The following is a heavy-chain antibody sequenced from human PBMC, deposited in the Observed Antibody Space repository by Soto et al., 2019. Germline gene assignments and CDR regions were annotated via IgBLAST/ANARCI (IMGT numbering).Heavy chain of an antibody. CDR1: GFTFSSYS. D-gene: IGHD1-20*01. J-gene: IGHJ5*02. V-gene: IGHV3-21*03. CDR2: ISSSSSYI. Sequence: GGSLRLSCAASGFTFSSYSMNWVRQAPGKGLEWVSSISSSSSYIYYADSAKGRFTISRDKSTNTLFLQMDSLDTEDTAVSYCARDRRITGIVAEIDLWGRGTLVT. CDR3: ARDRRITGIVAEIDL.